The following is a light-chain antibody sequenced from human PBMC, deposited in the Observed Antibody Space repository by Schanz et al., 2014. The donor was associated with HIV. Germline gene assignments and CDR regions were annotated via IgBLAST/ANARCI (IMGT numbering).Light chain of an antibody. CDR2: GTS. CDR1: QSVKSNF. J-gene: IGKJ1*01. Sequence: ETVLTQSPGSLSLSPGERATLSCRASQSVKSNFIGWYQQKPGQAPRLVIFGTSNRATGIPDRFSGSGSGTDFTLTISRVEPEDYAVYYCQLYGTPPWTFGQGTRV. V-gene: IGKV3-20*01. CDR3: QLYGTPPWT.